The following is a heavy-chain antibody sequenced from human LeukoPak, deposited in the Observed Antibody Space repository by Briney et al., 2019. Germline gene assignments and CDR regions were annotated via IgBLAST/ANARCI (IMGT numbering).Heavy chain of an antibody. D-gene: IGHD3-16*01. V-gene: IGHV6-1*01. CDR3: ARDPSDDQGLDY. Sequence: SQTLSLTCAISGDSVSSKTAAWYWIRQSPSRGLEWLGRTYYRSKWVYQYAVSVRGRITINVDTSKNQFSLQLNSVTPEDTAVYYCARDPSDDQGLDYWGQGTLVTVSS. CDR1: GDSVSSKTAA. CDR2: TYYRSKWVY. J-gene: IGHJ4*02.